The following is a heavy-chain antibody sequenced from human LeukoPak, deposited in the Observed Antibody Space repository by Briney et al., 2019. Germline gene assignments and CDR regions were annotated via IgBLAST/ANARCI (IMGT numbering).Heavy chain of an antibody. J-gene: IGHJ4*02. D-gene: IGHD4-17*01. V-gene: IGHV3-30*04. Sequence: PGGSLRLSCAASGFTFSSHTLHWVRQAPGKGLEWVAIISYDGSKKYYADSVKGRFTISRDNSKNTLYLQMDSPRAEDTAVYYCTREFDNGDWGQGTLVTVSS. CDR2: ISYDGSKK. CDR1: GFTFSSHT. CDR3: TREFDNGD.